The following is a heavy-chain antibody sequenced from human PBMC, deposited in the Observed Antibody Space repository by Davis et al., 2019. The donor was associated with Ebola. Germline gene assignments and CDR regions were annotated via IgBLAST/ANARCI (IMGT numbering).Heavy chain of an antibody. Sequence: PSETLSLTCTVSGGSISSHYWSWIRQPPGKGLEWIGYIYYSGSTNYNPSLKSRVTISVDTSKNQFSLKLSSVTAADPAGYYCARQQRSYDFWSGYSHYYYYYYMDVWGKGTTVTVSS. V-gene: IGHV4-59*08. D-gene: IGHD3-3*01. CDR2: IYYSGST. CDR1: GGSISSHY. J-gene: IGHJ6*03. CDR3: ARQQRSYDFWSGYSHYYYYYYMDV.